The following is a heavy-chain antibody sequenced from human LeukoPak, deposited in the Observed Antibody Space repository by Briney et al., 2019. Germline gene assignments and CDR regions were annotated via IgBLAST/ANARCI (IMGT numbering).Heavy chain of an antibody. Sequence: ASVKVSCKASGYTFTGYYMHWVRQAPGQGLEWMGWINPNSGGTNYAQKFQGRVTMTRDTSISTAYMELSRLRSDDTAVYYCARNSSSHHVAWFDPWGQGTLVTVSS. CDR1: GYTFTGYY. D-gene: IGHD6-13*01. J-gene: IGHJ5*02. V-gene: IGHV1-2*02. CDR3: ARNSSSHHVAWFDP. CDR2: INPNSGGT.